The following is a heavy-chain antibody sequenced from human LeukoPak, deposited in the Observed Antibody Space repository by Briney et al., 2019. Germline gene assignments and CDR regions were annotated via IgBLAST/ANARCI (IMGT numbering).Heavy chain of an antibody. D-gene: IGHD3-16*02. CDR1: GGSFSGYY. V-gene: IGHV4-34*01. Sequence: TSSETLSLTCAVYGGSFSGYYWSWIRQPPGKGLEWIGEINHSGSTNYNPSLKSRVTISVDTSKNQFCLKLSSVTAADTAVYYCASGTYYDYVWGSYRSNHDAFDIWGQGTMVTVSS. J-gene: IGHJ3*02. CDR2: INHSGST. CDR3: ASGTYYDYVWGSYRSNHDAFDI.